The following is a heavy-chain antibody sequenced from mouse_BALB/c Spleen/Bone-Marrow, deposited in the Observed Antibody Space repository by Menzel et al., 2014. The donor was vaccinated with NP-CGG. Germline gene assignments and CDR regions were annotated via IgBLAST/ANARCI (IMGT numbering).Heavy chain of an antibody. Sequence: EVNVVESGGGLVQPGGSLKVSCAASGFTFRNYGMSWVRQTPDKRLELVANFNSNGANTFYADSVKGRFSISRDNAKNTLYLQMSSLKSEDTAMYYCARGGGNPYYYAMGYWGQGTSVTVSS. CDR1: GFTFRNYG. CDR2: FNSNGANT. V-gene: IGHV5-6-3*01. D-gene: IGHD2-1*01. CDR3: ARGGGNPYYYAMGY. J-gene: IGHJ4*01.